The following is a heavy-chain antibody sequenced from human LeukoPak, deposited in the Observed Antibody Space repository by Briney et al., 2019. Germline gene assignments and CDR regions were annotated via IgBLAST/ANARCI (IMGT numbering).Heavy chain of an antibody. CDR2: INPSGGST. V-gene: IGHV1-46*01. D-gene: IGHD1-14*01. Sequence: ASVKVSCKASGYTFTSYYMHWVRQAPGQGLEWMGIINPSGGSTSYAQKFQGRVTMTRDTSTSTVYMELSSLRSEDTAVYFCARALHIRRPHFDSWGQGILVTVSS. CDR1: GYTFTSYY. CDR3: ARALHIRRPHFDS. J-gene: IGHJ4*02.